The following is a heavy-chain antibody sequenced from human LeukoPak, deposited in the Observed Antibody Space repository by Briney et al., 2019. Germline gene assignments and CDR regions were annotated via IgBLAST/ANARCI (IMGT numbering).Heavy chain of an antibody. V-gene: IGHV4-39*01. CDR3: ARLFHYYDSSAYPTFDY. CDR2: IYYSGSS. J-gene: IGHJ4*02. Sequence: SETLSLTCTVSGGSISSSSYYWGWIRQPPGKGLEWIGSIYYSGSSYYNPSLKGRVTISLDTSKNQFSLKLSSVTAADTAVYYCARLFHYYDSSAYPTFDYWGQGTLVTVSS. CDR1: GGSISSSSYY. D-gene: IGHD3-22*01.